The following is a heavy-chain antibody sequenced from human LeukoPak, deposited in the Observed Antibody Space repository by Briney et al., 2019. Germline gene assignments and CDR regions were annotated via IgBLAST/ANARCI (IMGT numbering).Heavy chain of an antibody. D-gene: IGHD6-13*01. CDR3: ASVGYSSSSGLDP. CDR1: GFTFSSYS. V-gene: IGHV3-21*01. J-gene: IGHJ5*02. Sequence: PGGSLRLSCAASGFTFSSYSMNWVRQAPGKGLEWVSSISSSSSYIYYADSVKGRFTISRDNAKNSLYLQMNSLRAGDTAVYYCASVGYSSSSGLDPWGQGTLVTVSS. CDR2: ISSSSSYI.